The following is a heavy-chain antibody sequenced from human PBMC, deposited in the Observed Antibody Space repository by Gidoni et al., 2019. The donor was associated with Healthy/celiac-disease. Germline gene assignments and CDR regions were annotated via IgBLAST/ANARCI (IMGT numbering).Heavy chain of an antibody. CDR2: ISGSGGST. Sequence: EVQLLESGGGLVQHGGYLRISCAASGFPLSSYAMSWVRQAPGKVLECVSAISGSGGSTYYADSVKGRFTISRDNSKNTLYLKMNSLRAEDTAVYYCAKASRDGYNPLDYWGQGTLVTVSS. D-gene: IGHD5-12*01. CDR3: AKASRDGYNPLDY. V-gene: IGHV3-23*01. CDR1: GFPLSSYA. J-gene: IGHJ4*02.